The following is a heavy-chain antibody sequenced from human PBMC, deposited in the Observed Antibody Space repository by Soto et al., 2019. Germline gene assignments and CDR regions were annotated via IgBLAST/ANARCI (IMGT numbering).Heavy chain of an antibody. CDR3: ARSRQQLVTDDAFDI. CDR2: IIPIFGTA. Sequence: GASVKVSCKASGGTFSSYAISWVRQAPGQGLEWMGGIIPIFGTANYAQKFQGRVTITADESTSTAYMELSSLRSEDTAVYYCARSRQQLVTDDAFDIWGQGTMVTVSS. V-gene: IGHV1-69*13. J-gene: IGHJ3*02. CDR1: GGTFSSYA. D-gene: IGHD6-13*01.